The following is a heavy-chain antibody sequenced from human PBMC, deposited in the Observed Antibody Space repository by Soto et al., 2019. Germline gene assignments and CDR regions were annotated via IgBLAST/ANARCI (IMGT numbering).Heavy chain of an antibody. J-gene: IGHJ6*02. V-gene: IGHV3-30*18. Sequence: GGSLRLSCAASGFTFSSYGMHWVRQAPGKWLEWVAVISYDGSNKYYADSVKGRFTISRDNSKNTLYLQMNSLRAEDTAVYYCAKDRVILNWNYVSGMDVWGQGXTVTVYS. CDR1: GFTFSSYG. CDR3: AKDRVILNWNYVSGMDV. D-gene: IGHD1-7*01. CDR2: ISYDGSNK.